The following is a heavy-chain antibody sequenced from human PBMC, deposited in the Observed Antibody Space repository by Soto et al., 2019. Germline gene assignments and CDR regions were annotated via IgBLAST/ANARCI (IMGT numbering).Heavy chain of an antibody. D-gene: IGHD3-10*01. Sequence: GGSLRLSCAASGFTFSSYGMHWVRQAPGKGLEWVAVISYDGSNKYYADSVKGRFTISRDNSKNTLYLQMNSLRAEDTAVYYCAKDAVLLWFGELSLGDYWGQGTLVTVSS. J-gene: IGHJ4*02. V-gene: IGHV3-30*18. CDR3: AKDAVLLWFGELSLGDY. CDR2: ISYDGSNK. CDR1: GFTFSSYG.